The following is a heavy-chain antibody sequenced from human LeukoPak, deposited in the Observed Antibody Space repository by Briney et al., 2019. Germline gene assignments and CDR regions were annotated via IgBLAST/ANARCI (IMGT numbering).Heavy chain of an antibody. CDR3: GNQCSGGICPEN. V-gene: IGHV3-7*01. CDR2: IGQDGSVK. CDR1: GFRFASYW. J-gene: IGHJ4*02. D-gene: IGHD2-15*01. Sequence: GGSLRLSCAASGFRFASYWMTWVRQAPGKGLEWVGNIGQDGSVKNYADSVKGRFTISRDNAKNSVFLQMNSLRAEDTAFYYCGNQCSGGICPENWGRGTLVTVSS.